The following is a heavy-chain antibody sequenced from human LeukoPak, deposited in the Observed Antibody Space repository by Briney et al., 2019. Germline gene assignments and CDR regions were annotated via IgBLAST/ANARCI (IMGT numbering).Heavy chain of an antibody. V-gene: IGHV3-74*01. J-gene: IGHJ6*02. CDR3: ARGLRDRYGMDV. D-gene: IGHD5-12*01. CDR1: GFTFTSYW. Sequence: TGGSLRLSFAASGFTFTSYWMHWVRQASGKGLVWVSRIKSDESTRDYADFVKGRFTISRDNARNTVYLQMNSLIAEDTAVYYCARGLRDRYGMDVWGQGTTVTVSS. CDR2: IKSDESTR.